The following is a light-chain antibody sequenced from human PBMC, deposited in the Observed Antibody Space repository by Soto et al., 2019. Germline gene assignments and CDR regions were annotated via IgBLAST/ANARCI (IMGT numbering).Light chain of an antibody. CDR1: SSDVGGYIY. J-gene: IGLJ2*01. V-gene: IGLV2-14*01. Sequence: QAVVAQPASVSGSPGQSITLSCTGTSSDVGGYIYVSWFQHHPGKAPKLIIYEVSNRPSGVSNRFSGSRSDNTASLTISGLQAEDEAIYYCSSYSTTTRGVLFGGGTKLTVL. CDR3: SSYSTTTRGVL. CDR2: EVS.